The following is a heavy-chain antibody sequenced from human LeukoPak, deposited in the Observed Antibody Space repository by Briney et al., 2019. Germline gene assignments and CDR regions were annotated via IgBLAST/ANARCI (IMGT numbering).Heavy chain of an antibody. CDR1: GGSISSGGYY. CDR2: IYYSGST. CDR3: ARDLGAITGTTHAFDI. D-gene: IGHD1-7*01. V-gene: IGHV4-31*03. Sequence: SETLSLTCTVSGGSISSGGYYWSWIRQHPGKGLEWIGYIYYSGSTYYNPSLKSRVTISVDTSKNQFSLKLSSVTAADTAVYYCARDLGAITGTTHAFDIWGQGTMVTVSS. J-gene: IGHJ3*02.